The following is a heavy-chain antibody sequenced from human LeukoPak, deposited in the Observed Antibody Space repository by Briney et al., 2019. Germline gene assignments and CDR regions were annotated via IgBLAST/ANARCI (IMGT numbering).Heavy chain of an antibody. CDR2: INPSGGST. V-gene: IGHV1-46*01. CDR1: GYTFTSYY. J-gene: IGHJ6*03. D-gene: IGHD6-19*01. Sequence: ASVKVSCKASGYTFTSYYMHWVRQAPGQGLEWMGIINPSGGSTSYAQKFQGRVTMTRDMPTSTVYMELSSLRSEDTAVYYCAREWRVDSSGWQPEYSYYYMDVWGKGTTVTVSS. CDR3: AREWRVDSSGWQPEYSYYYMDV.